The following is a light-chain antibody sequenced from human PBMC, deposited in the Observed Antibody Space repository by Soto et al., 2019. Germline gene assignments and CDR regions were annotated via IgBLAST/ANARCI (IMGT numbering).Light chain of an antibody. Sequence: EILVTQSPATLSLSPGERATLSCRASQSVSSNLAWYQQKPGQAPRLLIYDASNRATGIPARFSGSGSGTDFTLTISRLEPEDFAVYYCQRGDTFGQGTRLEIK. V-gene: IGKV3-11*01. CDR2: DAS. CDR1: QSVSSN. CDR3: QRGDT. J-gene: IGKJ5*01.